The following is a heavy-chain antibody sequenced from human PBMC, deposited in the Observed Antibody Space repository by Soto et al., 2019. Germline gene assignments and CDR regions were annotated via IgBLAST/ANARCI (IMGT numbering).Heavy chain of an antibody. J-gene: IGHJ6*02. CDR1: GFTFSTYA. CDR2: ISYDGSNK. V-gene: IGHV3-30-3*01. CDR3: ARDHSGWSYDMDV. D-gene: IGHD6-25*01. Sequence: QVQLVESGGGVVQPGRSLRLSCAASGFTFSTYAMHWVRQAPGKGLEWVAVISYDGSNKYYADSVKGRFTISRDNSKNTPYLQMNSLRTEDTAVHYCARDHSGWSYDMDVWGQGTTVTVSS.